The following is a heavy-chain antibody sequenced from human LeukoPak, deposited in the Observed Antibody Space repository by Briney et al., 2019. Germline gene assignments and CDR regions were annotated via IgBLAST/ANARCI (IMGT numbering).Heavy chain of an antibody. V-gene: IGHV3-30*18. Sequence: SGGSLRLSCAASGFTFSSYGMHWVRQAPGKGLEWMAVISYDGSSKYYADSVKGRFTISRDNSKNTLYLQMNSLRAEDTAVYYCAKDGSGSYYSFFDYWGQGTLVTVSS. D-gene: IGHD1-26*01. J-gene: IGHJ4*02. CDR2: ISYDGSSK. CDR3: AKDGSGSYYSFFDY. CDR1: GFTFSSYG.